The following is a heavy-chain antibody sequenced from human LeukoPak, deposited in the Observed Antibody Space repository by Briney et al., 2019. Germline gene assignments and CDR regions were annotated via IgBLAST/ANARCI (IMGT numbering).Heavy chain of an antibody. D-gene: IGHD3-3*01. Sequence: PSETLSLTCAVYGGSFSGYYWSWIRQPPGKGLEWIGEINHSGSTNYNPSLKSRVTISVDTSKNQFSLKLSSVTAADTAVYYCARSDYDFLYYGMDVWGQGTTVTVSS. CDR3: ARSDYDFLYYGMDV. CDR1: GGSFSGYY. V-gene: IGHV4-34*01. CDR2: INHSGST. J-gene: IGHJ6*02.